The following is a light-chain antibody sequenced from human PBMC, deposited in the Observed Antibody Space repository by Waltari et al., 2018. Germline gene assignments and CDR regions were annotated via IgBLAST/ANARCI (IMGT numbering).Light chain of an antibody. Sequence: DIVLTQSPGTLSLSPGERAPLSCRASQSVSSSYLAWYQQKPGQAPRLLIYGASSRATGIPDRFSGSGSGTDFSLTISRLEPEDFAVYYCQRYGSSPLTFGGGTKVEI. CDR3: QRYGSSPLT. V-gene: IGKV3-20*01. J-gene: IGKJ4*01. CDR1: QSVSSSY. CDR2: GAS.